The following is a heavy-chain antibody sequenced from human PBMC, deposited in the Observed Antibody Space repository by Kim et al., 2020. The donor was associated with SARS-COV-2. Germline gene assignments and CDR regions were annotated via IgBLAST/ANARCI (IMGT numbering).Heavy chain of an antibody. Sequence: GGSLRLSCAASGLTFSNYLMHWVRQTPGMGLMWVSRISRDGSDTRYADSVKGRFTISRDNAKNTVYLQMNSLRAEDTAVYYCTTELSRGHSWGQGTLVTVSS. CDR3: TTELSRGHS. D-gene: IGHD3-10*01. CDR1: GLTFSNYL. J-gene: IGHJ4*02. V-gene: IGHV3-74*01. CDR2: ISRDGSDT.